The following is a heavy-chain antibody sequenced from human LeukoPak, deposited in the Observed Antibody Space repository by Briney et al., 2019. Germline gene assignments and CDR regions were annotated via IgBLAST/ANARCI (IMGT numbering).Heavy chain of an antibody. CDR2: IWYDGSNK. Sequence: PGRSLRLSCAASGFTFSSYGMHWVRQAPGKGLEWVAVIWYDGSNKYYVDSVKGRFTISRENSKNTLYLQMNSLRADDTAVYYCAKAAGGGSYSREFDYWGLGTLVTVSS. V-gene: IGHV3-33*06. CDR1: GFTFSSYG. CDR3: AKAAGGGSYSREFDY. D-gene: IGHD1-26*01. J-gene: IGHJ4*02.